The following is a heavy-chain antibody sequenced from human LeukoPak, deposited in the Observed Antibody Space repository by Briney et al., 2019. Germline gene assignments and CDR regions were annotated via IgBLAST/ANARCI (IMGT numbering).Heavy chain of an antibody. D-gene: IGHD3-10*01. CDR1: GYTFTGYY. Sequence: ASVKVSCKASGYTFTGYYMHWVRQAPGQGLEWMGWINPNSGGTNYAQKFQGRVTITRNTSISTAYMELSSLRSEDTAVYYCARAPMVRGVIIGSWFDPWGQGTLVTVSS. CDR3: ARAPMVRGVIIGSWFDP. V-gene: IGHV1-2*02. CDR2: INPNSGGT. J-gene: IGHJ5*02.